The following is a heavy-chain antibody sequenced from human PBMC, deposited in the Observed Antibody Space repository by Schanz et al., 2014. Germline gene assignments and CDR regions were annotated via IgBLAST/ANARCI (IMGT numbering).Heavy chain of an antibody. J-gene: IGHJ4*02. CDR3: VRIYSGYSGGYLDY. Sequence: QVQLVESGGGVVQPGRSLRLSCAASGFTFSSYGMHWVRQAPGKGLEWVAVIWYDGSTKYYAESVEGRFTISRDNSKNTLDLQMNSLRAEDTAVYYCVRIYSGYSGGYLDYWGQGTLVTVSS. CDR2: IWYDGSTK. V-gene: IGHV3-33*01. CDR1: GFTFSSYG. D-gene: IGHD5-12*01.